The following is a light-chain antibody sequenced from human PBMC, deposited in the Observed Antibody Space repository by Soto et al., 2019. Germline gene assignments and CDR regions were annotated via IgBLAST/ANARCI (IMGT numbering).Light chain of an antibody. V-gene: IGKV1-5*03. CDR2: KAC. CDR1: QSISSW. J-gene: IGKJ1*01. Sequence: DIQMTQSPSTLSASVGDRVTITCRASQSISSWLAWYQQKPGKAPKLLIYKACSLESGVPSRFSGSGSGTEFTLTISSLQPDDFAPYYCQQYNSYWTFGQGTKVEIK. CDR3: QQYNSYWT.